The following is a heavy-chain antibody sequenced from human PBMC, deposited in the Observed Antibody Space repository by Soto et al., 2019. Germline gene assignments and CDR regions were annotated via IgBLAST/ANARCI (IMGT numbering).Heavy chain of an antibody. Sequence: QLQLQESGPGLVKPSETLSLTCTVSGGSISSSSYYWGWIRQPPGKGLEWIGSIYYSGSTYYNPSRTSRAAISADPSKHQCPLKLSPVPAADAAVHYCARHDYGGCGWFDPWCQGTLVTVAS. J-gene: IGHJ5*02. CDR1: GGSISSSSYY. D-gene: IGHD4-17*01. CDR3: ARHDYGGCGWFDP. CDR2: IYYSGST. V-gene: IGHV4-39*01.